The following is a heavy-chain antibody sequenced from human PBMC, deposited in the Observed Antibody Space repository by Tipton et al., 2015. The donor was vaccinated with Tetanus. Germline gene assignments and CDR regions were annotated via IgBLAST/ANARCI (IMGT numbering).Heavy chain of an antibody. J-gene: IGHJ4*02. CDR3: ASGSTFDY. V-gene: IGHV3-21*01. D-gene: IGHD1-26*01. Sequence: SLRLSCAASGFTLSRYTLNWVRQAPGKGLEWVSSISSSSRHIYYADSVKGRFTISRDNAKNSLYLQMISLRAEDTAVYYCASGSTFDYWGQGTLVTVSS. CDR2: ISSSSRHI. CDR1: GFTLSRYT.